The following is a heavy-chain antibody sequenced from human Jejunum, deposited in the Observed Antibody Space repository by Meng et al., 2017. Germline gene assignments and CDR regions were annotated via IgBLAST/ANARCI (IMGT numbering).Heavy chain of an antibody. CDR3: ARQMDSEYDEGYFFDY. J-gene: IGHJ4*02. V-gene: IGHV4-30-4*01. CDR2: IYYSGSS. Sequence: QVQLQESGPGLVKPSQTLSLTCTASGGSISSGDYYWSWIRQPPGKGLEWIGYIYYSGSSYYNPSLRSRVIILVDTSKNQFSLRLSSVTAADTAVYYCARQMDSEYDEGYFFDYWGQGILVTVSS. CDR1: GGSISSGDYY. D-gene: IGHD2-2*03.